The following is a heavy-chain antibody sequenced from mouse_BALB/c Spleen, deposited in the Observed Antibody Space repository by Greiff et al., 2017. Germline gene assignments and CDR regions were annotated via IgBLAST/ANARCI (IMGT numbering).Heavy chain of an antibody. CDR1: GFNIKDTY. Sequence: VQLQQSGAELVKPGASVKLSCTASGFNIKDTYMHWVKQRPEQGLEWIGRIDPANGNTKYDPKFQGKATITADTSSNTAYLQLSSLTSEDSAVYYCARFYGSGSMDYWGQGTSVTVSS. V-gene: IGHV14-3*02. D-gene: IGHD1-1*01. CDR3: ARFYGSGSMDY. CDR2: IDPANGNT. J-gene: IGHJ4*01.